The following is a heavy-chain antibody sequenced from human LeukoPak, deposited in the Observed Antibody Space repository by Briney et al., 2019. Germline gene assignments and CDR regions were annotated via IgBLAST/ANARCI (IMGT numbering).Heavy chain of an antibody. V-gene: IGHV3-30*03. Sequence: GRSLRLSCAASGFTFSSYGMHWVRQAPGKGLEWVAVISYDGSNKYYADSVKGRFTISRDNSKNTLYLQMNSLRAEDTAVYYCARDWRWDSGYPLPVVITPFLFDYWGQGTLVTVSS. CDR3: ARDWRWDSGYPLPVVITPFLFDY. CDR1: GFTFSSYG. D-gene: IGHD3-22*01. J-gene: IGHJ4*02. CDR2: ISYDGSNK.